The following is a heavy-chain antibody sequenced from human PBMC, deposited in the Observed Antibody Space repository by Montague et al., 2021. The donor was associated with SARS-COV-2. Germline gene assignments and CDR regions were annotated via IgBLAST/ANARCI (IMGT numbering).Heavy chain of an antibody. Sequence: CAISGDSVSSNIATWNWIRQSPSIGLEWLGVTYYRSKWYNDYAESVKSRITIDPNTSKHQFSLHLNSVTPEDTAVYYCARIPVGSKYYFDFWGQGTLVTVSS. CDR3: ARIPVGSKYYFDF. D-gene: IGHD2-2*01. J-gene: IGHJ4*02. CDR2: TYYRSKWYN. V-gene: IGHV6-1*01. CDR1: GDSVSSNIAT.